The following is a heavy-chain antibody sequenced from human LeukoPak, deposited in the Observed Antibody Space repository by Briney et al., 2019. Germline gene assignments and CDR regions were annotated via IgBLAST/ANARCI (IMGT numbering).Heavy chain of an antibody. CDR3: ARDLSGYCSSTSCYTGPSYDY. Sequence: GASVKVSCKASGYTFTGYYMHWVRQAPGQGLEWMGIINPSGGSTSYAQKFQGRVTMTRDTSTSTVYMELSSLRSEDTAVYYCARDLSGYCSSTSCYTGPSYDYWGQGTLVTVSS. CDR1: GYTFTGYY. J-gene: IGHJ4*02. D-gene: IGHD2-2*02. CDR2: INPSGGST. V-gene: IGHV1-46*01.